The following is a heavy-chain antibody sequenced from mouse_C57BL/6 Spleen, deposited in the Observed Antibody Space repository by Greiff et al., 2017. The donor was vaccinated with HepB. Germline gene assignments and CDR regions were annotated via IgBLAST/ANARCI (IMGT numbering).Heavy chain of an antibody. J-gene: IGHJ4*01. V-gene: IGHV1-50*01. CDR2: IDPSDSYT. CDR1: GYTFTSYW. CDR3: ARDRNLLLTGAMDY. Sequence: QVQLQQPGAELVKPGASVKLSCKASGYTFTSYWMQWVKQRPGQGLEWIGEIDPSDSYTNYNQKFKGKATLTVDTSSSTAYMQLSSLTSEDSAVYDSARDRNLLLTGAMDYWGQGTSVTVSS. D-gene: IGHD2-1*01.